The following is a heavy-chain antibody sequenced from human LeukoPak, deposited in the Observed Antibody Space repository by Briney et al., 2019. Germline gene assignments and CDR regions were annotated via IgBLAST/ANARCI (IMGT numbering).Heavy chain of an antibody. CDR3: ARGDCSGGSCYSDAFDI. Sequence: GGSLRLSCAASGFIFSTYEMNWVRQAPGKGLEWVSHISSSGNTIYYADSVKGRFTISRDNAKNSLYLQMNSLRAEDTAVYYCARGDCSGGSCYSDAFDIWGQGTVVTVSS. D-gene: IGHD2-15*01. J-gene: IGHJ3*02. V-gene: IGHV3-48*03. CDR1: GFIFSTYE. CDR2: ISSSGNTI.